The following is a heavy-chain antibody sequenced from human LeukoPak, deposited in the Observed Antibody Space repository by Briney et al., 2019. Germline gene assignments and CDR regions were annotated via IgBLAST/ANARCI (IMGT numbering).Heavy chain of an antibody. V-gene: IGHV4-31*03. D-gene: IGHD3-9*01. CDR2: IYYSGST. J-gene: IGHJ5*02. Sequence: SETLSLTCTVSGGSISSGGYYWSWIRQHPGKGLEWIGYIYYSGSTYYNPSLKSRVTISVDTSKNQFSLKLSSVTAADTAVYYCARDLDILTGQGLDPWGQGTLVTVSS. CDR3: ARDLDILTGQGLDP. CDR1: GGSISSGGYY.